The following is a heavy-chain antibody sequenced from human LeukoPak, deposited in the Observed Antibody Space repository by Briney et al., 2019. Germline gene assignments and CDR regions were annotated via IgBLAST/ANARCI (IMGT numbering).Heavy chain of an antibody. CDR3: ARYCSSTSCVDAFDI. Sequence: GGSLGLSCAASGFTFSSYSMNWVRQAPGKGLEWVSSISSSSSYIYYADSVKGRFTISRDNAKNSLYLQMNSLRAEDTAVYYCARYCSSTSCVDAFDIWGQGTMVTVSS. CDR2: ISSSSSYI. CDR1: GFTFSSYS. V-gene: IGHV3-21*01. J-gene: IGHJ3*02. D-gene: IGHD2-2*01.